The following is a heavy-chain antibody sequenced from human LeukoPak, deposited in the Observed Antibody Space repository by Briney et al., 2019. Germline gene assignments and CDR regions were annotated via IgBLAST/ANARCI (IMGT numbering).Heavy chain of an antibody. V-gene: IGHV1-69*04. CDR1: GGTFSSYA. CDR2: IIPILGIA. D-gene: IGHD2-2*02. J-gene: IGHJ3*02. CDR3: ARGYCSSTSCDTGFWNVFDI. Sequence: SVKVSCKASGGTFSSYAISWVRQAPGHGLEWMGRIIPILGIANYAQKFQGRVTITADKSTSTAYMELSSLRSEDTAVYYCARGYCSSTSCDTGFWNVFDIWGQGTMVTVSS.